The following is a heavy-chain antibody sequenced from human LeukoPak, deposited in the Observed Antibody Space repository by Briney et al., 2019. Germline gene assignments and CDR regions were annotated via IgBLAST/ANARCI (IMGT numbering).Heavy chain of an antibody. D-gene: IGHD6-19*01. CDR1: GFTVSSNY. V-gene: IGHV3-66*01. Sequence: PGGSLRLSCAASGFTVSSNYMSWVRQAPGKGLEWVSVIYSGGSTYYADPVKGRFTISRDNSKNTLYLQMNSLRAEDTAVYYCASSDSSGWYTLGYWGQGTLVTVSS. J-gene: IGHJ4*02. CDR3: ASSDSSGWYTLGY. CDR2: IYSGGST.